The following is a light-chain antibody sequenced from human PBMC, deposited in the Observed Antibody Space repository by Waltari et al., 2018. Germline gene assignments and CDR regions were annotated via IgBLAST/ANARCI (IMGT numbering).Light chain of an antibody. CDR1: SSEIGGYDY. J-gene: IGLJ2*01. V-gene: IGLV2-14*03. CDR2: DVS. Sequence: HSALTQPASVSGSPGQSITIPRTGTSSEIGGYDYVPCYQQHPGKAPKLMIYDVSKRPSGVSNRFSASKSGDTASLTISGLQTEDEADYYCSSYTSISTSVIFGGGTKVTVL. CDR3: SSYTSISTSVI.